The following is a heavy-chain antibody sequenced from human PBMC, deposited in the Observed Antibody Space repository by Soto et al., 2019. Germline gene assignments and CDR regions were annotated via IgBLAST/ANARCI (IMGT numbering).Heavy chain of an antibody. CDR2: IWYDGSNK. CDR3: ARDVGGADYYYYGMGV. J-gene: IGHJ6*02. CDR1: GFTFSSYG. D-gene: IGHD1-26*01. V-gene: IGHV3-33*01. Sequence: GGSLRLSCAASGFTFSSYGMHWVRQAPGKGLEWVAVIWYDGSNKYYADSVKGRFTISRDNSKNTLYLQMNSLRAEDTAVYYCARDVGGADYYYYGMGVWGQGTTVTVSS.